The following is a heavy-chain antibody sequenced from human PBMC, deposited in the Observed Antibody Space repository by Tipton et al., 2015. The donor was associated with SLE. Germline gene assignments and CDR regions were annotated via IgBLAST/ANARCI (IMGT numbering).Heavy chain of an antibody. Sequence: TLSLTCTVSSGSISDYYWSWIRQAPGKGLEWIGYIYHNESPTYNPSLRRRVTMSVATSKNQFSLKLSSVTAADTAVYYCASGRGWEQLVRYWGQGTLVTVSS. V-gene: IGHV4-59*12. J-gene: IGHJ4*02. D-gene: IGHD6-13*01. CDR2: IYHNESP. CDR1: SGSISDYY. CDR3: ASGRGWEQLVRY.